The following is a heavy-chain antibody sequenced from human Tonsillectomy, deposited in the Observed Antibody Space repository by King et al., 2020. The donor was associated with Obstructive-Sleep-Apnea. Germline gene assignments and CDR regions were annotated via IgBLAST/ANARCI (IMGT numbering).Heavy chain of an antibody. CDR1: GFTFSSYG. D-gene: IGHD2-2*01. J-gene: IGHJ4*02. V-gene: IGHV3-30*18. CDR2: ISYDGSNK. CDR3: AKDLRTGYGSSSRRQRRYYFDY. Sequence: QVQLVESGGGVVQPGRSLRLSCAASGFTFSSYGMHWVRQAPGKGLEWVAFISYDGSNKYYADSVKGRFTISRDNSKNTLYLQMNSLRAEDTAVYYCAKDLRTGYGSSSRRQRRYYFDYWGQGTLVTVSS.